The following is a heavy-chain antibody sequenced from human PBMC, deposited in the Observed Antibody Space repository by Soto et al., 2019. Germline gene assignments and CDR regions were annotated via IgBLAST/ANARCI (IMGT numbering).Heavy chain of an antibody. V-gene: IGHV4-38-2*01. J-gene: IGHJ6*02. CDR3: ASRIWLLWFGEFHYGMDV. Sequence: SETLSLTCAVSGYSISSGYYWGWIRQPPGKGLERIGSIYHSGSTYYNPSLKSRVTISVDTSKNQFSLKLSSVTAADTAVYYCASRIWLLWFGEFHYGMDVWGQGTTVTVSS. CDR1: GYSISSGYY. CDR2: IYHSGST. D-gene: IGHD3-10*01.